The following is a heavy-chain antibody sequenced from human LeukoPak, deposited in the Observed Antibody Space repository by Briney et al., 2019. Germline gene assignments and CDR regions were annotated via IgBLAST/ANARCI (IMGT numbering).Heavy chain of an antibody. CDR1: GFTFSSYS. CDR3: ARDPYNGAYSEGYYYYYMDV. J-gene: IGHJ6*03. D-gene: IGHD1-1*01. CDR2: ITSSSSYT. V-gene: IGHV3-21*01. Sequence: PGGSLRLSCAASGFTFSSYSMNWVRQAPGKGLEWISSITSSSSYTFYADSVKGRFTISRDNAKNSLYLQMNSLRVEDTAIYYCARDPYNGAYSEGYYYYYMDVWGKGTTVTVSS.